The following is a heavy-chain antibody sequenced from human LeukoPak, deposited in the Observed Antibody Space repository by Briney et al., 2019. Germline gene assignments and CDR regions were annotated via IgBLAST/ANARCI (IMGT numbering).Heavy chain of an antibody. CDR3: ARDGVYGGTSDAFDI. Sequence: SETLSLTCTVSGGSISSYYWSWIRQPAGKGLEWIGRIYPSGSTNHNPSLKSRVTMSVDTSKNQFSLKLSSVTAADTAVYYCARDGVYGGTSDAFDIWGQGTMVTVSS. D-gene: IGHD2-15*01. V-gene: IGHV4-4*07. CDR1: GGSISSYY. J-gene: IGHJ3*02. CDR2: IYPSGST.